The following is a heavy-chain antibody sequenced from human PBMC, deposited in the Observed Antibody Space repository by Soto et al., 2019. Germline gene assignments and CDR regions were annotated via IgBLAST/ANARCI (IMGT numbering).Heavy chain of an antibody. V-gene: IGHV1-69*01. Sequence: QVQLVQSGAEVKKPGSSVKVSCKASGGTFSSYAISWVRQAPGQGLEWMGGIIPISDTTNYAQKFQGRVTITADESTSTAYMELSSLRSEGTAVYYWARSQGSSTSLEIYYYYYYGMDVWGQGTTVTVSS. J-gene: IGHJ6*02. CDR1: GGTFSSYA. CDR2: IIPISDTT. D-gene: IGHD2-2*01. CDR3: ARSQGSSTSLEIYYYYYYGMDV.